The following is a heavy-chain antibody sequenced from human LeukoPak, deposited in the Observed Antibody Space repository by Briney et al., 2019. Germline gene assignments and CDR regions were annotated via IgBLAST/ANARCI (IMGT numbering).Heavy chain of an antibody. J-gene: IGHJ4*02. D-gene: IGHD3-3*01. CDR1: GGSISSYY. CDR2: IYYSGST. CDR3: ASLDFWSGYPDY. Sequence: SETLSLTCTVSGGSISSYYWTWIRQPPGKGTGGIVCIYYSGSTNYNPSLKSRVTISVDTSKNQFSLKLSSVTAADTAVYYCASLDFWSGYPDYWGQGTLVTVSS. V-gene: IGHV4-59*13.